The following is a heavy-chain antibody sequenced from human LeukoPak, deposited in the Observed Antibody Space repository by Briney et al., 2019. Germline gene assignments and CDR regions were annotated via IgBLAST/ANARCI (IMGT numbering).Heavy chain of an antibody. CDR2: IYYSGST. D-gene: IGHD5-12*01. CDR1: GGSISSSSYY. J-gene: IGHJ5*02. V-gene: IGHV4-39*01. Sequence: SETLSLTCTVSGGSISSSSYYWGWIRQPPGKGLEWIGSIYYSGSTYYNPSLKSRVTISVGTSKNQFSLKLSSVTAADTAVYYCARHDIRRGYSGYGTNWFDPWGQGTLVTVSS. CDR3: ARHDIRRGYSGYGTNWFDP.